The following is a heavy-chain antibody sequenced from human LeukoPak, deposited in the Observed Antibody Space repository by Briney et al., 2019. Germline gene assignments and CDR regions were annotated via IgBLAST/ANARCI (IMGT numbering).Heavy chain of an antibody. CDR3: VRGYSFGPYGMDV. CDR1: GFTFAIFA. D-gene: IGHD2-15*01. Sequence: GGSLRLSCAASGFTFAIFAMHWVPQAPGKGLEYVSAISDSGGSTYYADSVKGRFTISRDNSKNTLYLQMSSLRAEDTAVYFCVRGYSFGPYGMDVWGQGTTVTVSS. J-gene: IGHJ6*02. CDR2: ISDSGGST. V-gene: IGHV3-64D*09.